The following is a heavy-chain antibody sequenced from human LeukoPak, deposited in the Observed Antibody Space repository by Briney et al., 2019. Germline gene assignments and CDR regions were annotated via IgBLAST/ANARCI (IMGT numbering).Heavy chain of an antibody. CDR2: ISGNGDST. J-gene: IGHJ4*02. V-gene: IGHV3-23*01. CDR1: GFIFSSFA. D-gene: IGHD6-13*01. CDR3: ARETPYSNTWTDFDF. Sequence: GGSLRLSCAASGFIFSSFAMNWVRQAPGKGLEWVSIISGNGDSTHYTDSVKGRFTISRDNAKNSLYLQMNSLRAEDTAVYYCARETPYSNTWTDFDFWGQGTLVTVSS.